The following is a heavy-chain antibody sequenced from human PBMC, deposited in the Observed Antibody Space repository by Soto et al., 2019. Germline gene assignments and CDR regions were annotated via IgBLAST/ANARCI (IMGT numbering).Heavy chain of an antibody. J-gene: IGHJ5*02. Sequence: SETLSLTCTVFGASIRSNYYDWSLIRQPPGKGLEWIGHINYSGSTYYTPSLKSRLTMSMDTSKNQFSLRLTSVTAADTAFYYCVRLRGSNRCLRRDWFDPWGQGIVVTVS. CDR3: VRLRGSNRCLRRDWFDP. CDR1: GASIRSNYYD. D-gene: IGHD5-12*01. CDR2: INYSGST. V-gene: IGHV4-30-4*01.